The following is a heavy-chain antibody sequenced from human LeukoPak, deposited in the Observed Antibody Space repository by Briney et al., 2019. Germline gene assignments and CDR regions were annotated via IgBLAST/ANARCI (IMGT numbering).Heavy chain of an antibody. CDR1: GYTFNSYD. CDR2: MNPNSGNT. J-gene: IGHJ6*02. D-gene: IGHD3-10*01. CDR3: AREALYGSGSYSISYYYYYGMDV. V-gene: IGHV1-8*01. Sequence: VASVKVSCKASGYTFNSYDINWVRQATGQGLEWMGWMNPNSGNTGYAQKFQGRVTMTRNTSISTAYMELSSLRSEDTAVYYCAREALYGSGSYSISYYYYYGMDVWGQGTTVTVSS.